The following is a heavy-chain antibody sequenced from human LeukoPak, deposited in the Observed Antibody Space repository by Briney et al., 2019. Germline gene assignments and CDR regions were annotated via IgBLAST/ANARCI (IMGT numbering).Heavy chain of an antibody. CDR1: GFSFVSHA. CDR3: AKNRGYGSGSYRHFDH. D-gene: IGHD3-10*01. CDR2: ISYDGSNT. Sequence: GRSLRLSCAAFGFSFVSHAMHWVRQAPGKGLEWVALISYDGSNTYYADSVKGRFSISRESSKNTLYLQMNSLRAEDTAIYYCAKNRGYGSGSYRHFDHWGQGTLVTVSS. V-gene: IGHV3-30*18. J-gene: IGHJ4*02.